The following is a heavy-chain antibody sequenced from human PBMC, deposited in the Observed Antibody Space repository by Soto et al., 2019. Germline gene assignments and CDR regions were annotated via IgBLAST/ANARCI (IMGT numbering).Heavy chain of an antibody. Sequence: TSETQSLTCSVSGSSIRPYYWSWIRQPPGKGLEWIGNIYYSGSTNYNPSLKSRVIMSVASSKNQVSLRLNSVTAADTAVYYCTRVGGYYGDYPNFDYWGPGALVTVSS. V-gene: IGHV4-59*01. D-gene: IGHD4-17*01. J-gene: IGHJ4*02. CDR2: IYYSGST. CDR3: TRVGGYYGDYPNFDY. CDR1: GSSIRPYY.